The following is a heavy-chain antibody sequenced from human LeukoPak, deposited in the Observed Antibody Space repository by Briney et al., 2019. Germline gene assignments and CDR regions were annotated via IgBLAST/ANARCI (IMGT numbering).Heavy chain of an antibody. CDR3: ARAKQWLPLDYGMDV. CDR1: GGSISSYY. J-gene: IGHJ6*02. Sequence: SETLSLTCTVSGGSISSYYWSWIRQPPGKGLEWLGYIYYSGNTNHNPSLKSRVTISVDTSKNQFSLKLSSVTAADTAVYYCARAKQWLPLDYGMDVWGQGTTVTVSS. CDR2: IYYSGNT. D-gene: IGHD6-19*01. V-gene: IGHV4-59*08.